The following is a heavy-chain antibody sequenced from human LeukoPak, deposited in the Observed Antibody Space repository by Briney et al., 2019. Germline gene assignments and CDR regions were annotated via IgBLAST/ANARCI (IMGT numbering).Heavy chain of an antibody. V-gene: IGHV3-7*01. CDR1: GFIFRSYW. Sequence: GGSLRLSCAASGFIFRSYWMGWVRQVPGKGLEWVANIREDGIAKYYVDSVRGAKYYVDSVKGRFTISRDNAKNSLYLQMNSLRAEDTAVYYCARDGYSWELLPYFDYWGQGTLVTVSS. CDR3: ARDGYSWELLPYFDY. D-gene: IGHD1-26*01. CDR2: IREDGIAKYYVDSVRGAK. J-gene: IGHJ4*02.